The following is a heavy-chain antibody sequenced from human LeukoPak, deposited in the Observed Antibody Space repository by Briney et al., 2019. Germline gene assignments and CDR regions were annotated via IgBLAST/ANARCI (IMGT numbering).Heavy chain of an antibody. CDR2: VYAGDSDT. D-gene: IGHD2-2*02. CDR3: ARAQGYCSTTSCYNYYYYMDV. J-gene: IGHJ6*03. V-gene: IGHV5-51*01. Sequence: GESLKISCKGSGYSFTSYWIGWVRQMPGKGLECMGVVYAGDSDTRYSPSFQGQVTISADKSISTAYLQWSSLKASDTAMYYCARAQGYCSTTSCYNYYYYMDVWGKGTTVTVSS. CDR1: GYSFTSYW.